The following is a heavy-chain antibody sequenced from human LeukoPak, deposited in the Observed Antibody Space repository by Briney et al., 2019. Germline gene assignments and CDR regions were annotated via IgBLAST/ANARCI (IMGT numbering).Heavy chain of an antibody. J-gene: IGHJ6*02. V-gene: IGHV1-69*04. Sequence: SVKVSYKASGGTFSSYTISWVRQAPGQGLEWMGRIIPILGIANYAQKFQGRVTITADKSTSTAYMELSSLRSEDTAVYYCARDEQQLDLYYYGVDVWGQGTTVTVSS. CDR3: ARDEQQLDLYYYGVDV. CDR2: IIPILGIA. CDR1: GGTFSSYT. D-gene: IGHD6-13*01.